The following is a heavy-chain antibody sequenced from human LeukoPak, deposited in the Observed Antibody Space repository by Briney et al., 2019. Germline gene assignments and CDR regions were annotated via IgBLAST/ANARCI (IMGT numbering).Heavy chain of an antibody. Sequence: ASVKVSCKVSGYTLTELSMHWVRQAPGKGLEWMGGLDPEDGETIYAQKFQGRVTMTEDTSTDTAYMELSSLRSEDTAVYYCATDLKDTAMVSSDFDYWGQGTLVTVSS. D-gene: IGHD5-18*01. CDR2: LDPEDGET. CDR1: GYTLTELS. J-gene: IGHJ4*02. CDR3: ATDLKDTAMVSSDFDY. V-gene: IGHV1-24*01.